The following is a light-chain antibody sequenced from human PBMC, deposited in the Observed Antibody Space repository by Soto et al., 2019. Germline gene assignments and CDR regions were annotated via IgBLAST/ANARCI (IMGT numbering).Light chain of an antibody. J-gene: IGKJ1*01. CDR1: QRVSSNY. V-gene: IGKV3-20*01. CDR2: GAS. Sequence: EIVLTQSPGTLSLSPGDRATLSCRASQRVSSNYLAWYQQRPGQAPRLLIYGASSRATGIPDRFSGSGSGTEFTLTISSLQPDDFATYYCQQYNTYFRTFGQGTKVDIK. CDR3: QQYNTYFRT.